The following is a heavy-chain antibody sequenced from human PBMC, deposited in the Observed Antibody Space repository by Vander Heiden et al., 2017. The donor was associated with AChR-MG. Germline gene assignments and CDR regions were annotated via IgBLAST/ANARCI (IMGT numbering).Heavy chain of an antibody. V-gene: IGHV3-48*03. Sequence: EVQLVESGGGLVQPGGSLRLSCAASGFTFRSDGMNWCRQAPGKGLEWVSYISSSGSTIYYADSVKGRFTIARDNAKNSLYLQMNSLRAEDTAVYYCARDREKNVVVPAVFDYWGQGTLVTVSS. CDR3: ARDREKNVVVPAVFDY. J-gene: IGHJ4*02. CDR2: ISSSGSTI. CDR1: GFTFRSDG. D-gene: IGHD2-2*01.